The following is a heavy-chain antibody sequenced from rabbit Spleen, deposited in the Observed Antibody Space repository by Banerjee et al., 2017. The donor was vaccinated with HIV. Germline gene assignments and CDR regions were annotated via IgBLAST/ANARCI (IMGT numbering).Heavy chain of an antibody. CDR3: VRDTWNFNL. CDR1: GFTLRSYY. D-gene: IGHD3-1*01. J-gene: IGHJ4*01. V-gene: IGHV1S7*01. CDR2: IDPVFGST. Sequence: HLQESGGGLVQPGGSLKLSCKASGFTLRSYYMNWVRQAPGKGLEWIGYIDPVFGSTYYASWVNGRFTISRHNAQNTLYLQLNRLTAADTATYFCVRDTWNFNLWGPGTLVTVS.